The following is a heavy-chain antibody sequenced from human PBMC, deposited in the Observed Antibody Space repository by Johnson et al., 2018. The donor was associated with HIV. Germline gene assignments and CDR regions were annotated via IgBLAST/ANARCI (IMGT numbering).Heavy chain of an antibody. J-gene: IGHJ3*02. CDR2: ISYDGNSK. CDR3: AREELEPDVFDI. Sequence: QVQLVESGGGLVQPGRSLRLSCAASGFTFSSYPMHWVRQAPGKGLEWVGVISYDGNSKYYGDSVKGRFTISRDNSKNTLYLQMNSLRAEDTAVYYCAREELEPDVFDIWGQGTMVTVSS. D-gene: IGHD1-1*01. CDR1: GFTFSSYP. V-gene: IGHV3-30*04.